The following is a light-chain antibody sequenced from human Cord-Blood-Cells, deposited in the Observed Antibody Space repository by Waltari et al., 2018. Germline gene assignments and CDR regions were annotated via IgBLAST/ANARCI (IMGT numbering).Light chain of an antibody. CDR2: LNSDGSH. CDR1: SWHSSYA. J-gene: IGLJ3*02. Sequence: QLVLTQSPSASASLGASVKLTCTLSSWHSSYAIAWHQQQPAKGPRYLMKLNSDGSHSKGDGIPDRFSGTSSGAERYLTISSLQSEDEADYYCQTWGTGIRVFGGGTKLTVL. V-gene: IGLV4-69*01. CDR3: QTWGTGIRV.